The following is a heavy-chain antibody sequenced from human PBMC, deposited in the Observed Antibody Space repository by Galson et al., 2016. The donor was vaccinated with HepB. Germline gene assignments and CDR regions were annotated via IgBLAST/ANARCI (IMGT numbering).Heavy chain of an antibody. D-gene: IGHD5-12*01. Sequence: SLRLSCAASGFTFSDYYMNWIRQAPGKGLEWVSHISSSSSYTNYADSVKGRFTISRDNAKNSLYLQMNSLRAEDTAVYYCAREVGGYSGYDPWGQGTLVTVSS. CDR1: GFTFSDYY. CDR3: AREVGGYSGYDP. CDR2: ISSSSSYT. V-gene: IGHV3-11*06. J-gene: IGHJ5*02.